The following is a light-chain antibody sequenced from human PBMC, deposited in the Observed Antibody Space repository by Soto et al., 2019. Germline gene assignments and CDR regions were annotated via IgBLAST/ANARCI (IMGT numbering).Light chain of an antibody. Sequence: SALAQPRSVSGSPGQSVTISCTGTSSDVGGYNYVSWYQQHPGKAPKLMIYDVSKRPSGVPDRFSGSKSGNTASLTISGLQAEDEADYYCCSYAGSYNYVFGTGTKVTVL. CDR2: DVS. CDR1: SSDVGGYNY. V-gene: IGLV2-11*01. J-gene: IGLJ1*01. CDR3: CSYAGSYNYV.